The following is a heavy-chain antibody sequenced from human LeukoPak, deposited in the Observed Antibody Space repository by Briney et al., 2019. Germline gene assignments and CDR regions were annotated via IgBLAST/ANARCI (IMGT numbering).Heavy chain of an antibody. V-gene: IGHV4-59*01. D-gene: IGHD4-17*01. CDR3: ARNAVTSALDY. CDR2: IYYSGST. CDR1: GGSISSYY. J-gene: IGHJ4*02. Sequence: PSETLSLTCTVSGGSISSYYWSWLRQPPGKGLEWIGYIYYSGSTNYNPSLKSRVTISVDTSKNQFSLKLSSVTAADTAVYYCARNAVTSALDYWGQGTRVTVSS.